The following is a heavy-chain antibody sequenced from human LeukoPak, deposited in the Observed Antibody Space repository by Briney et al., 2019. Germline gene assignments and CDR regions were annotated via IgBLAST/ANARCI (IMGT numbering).Heavy chain of an antibody. CDR2: IRHDGRNT. CDR1: GLNFSSSA. D-gene: IGHD1-26*01. CDR3: TKVGGSFLSNAIDM. Sequence: PGGSLRLSCAASGLNFSSSAMRWVRQAPGKGLEWVSSIRHDGRNTYYADSVKGRVTISRDNSKKTLSLQMNSLTADDTAVYYCTKVGGSFLSNAIDMWGEGTMVTVPS. V-gene: IGHV3-30*02. J-gene: IGHJ3*02.